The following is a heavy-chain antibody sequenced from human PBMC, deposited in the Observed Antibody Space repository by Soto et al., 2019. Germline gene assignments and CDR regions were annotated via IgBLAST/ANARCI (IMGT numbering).Heavy chain of an antibody. D-gene: IGHD6-13*01. CDR1: GFTFSNAW. CDR3: ARDSAADPY. CDR2: ISSSSSTI. J-gene: IGHJ4*02. Sequence: GGSLRLSCAASGFTFSNAWINWVRQAPGKGLEWVSYISSSSSTIYYADSVKGRFTISRDNAKNSLYLQMNSLRAEDTAVYYCARDSAADPYWGQGTLVTVSS. V-gene: IGHV3-48*01.